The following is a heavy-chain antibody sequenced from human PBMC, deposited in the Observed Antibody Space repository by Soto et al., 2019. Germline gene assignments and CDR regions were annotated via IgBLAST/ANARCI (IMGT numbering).Heavy chain of an antibody. V-gene: IGHV1-2*04. D-gene: IGHD3-10*01. J-gene: IGHJ3*02. CDR1: GYTFTGYY. CDR3: ALSITMVRGAAFDI. CDR2: INPNSGGT. Sequence: ASVKVSCKASGYTFTGYYMHWARQAPGQGLEWMGWINPNSGGTNYAQKFQGWVTMTRDTSISTAYMELSRLRSDDTAVYYCALSITMVRGAAFDIWGQGTMVTVSS.